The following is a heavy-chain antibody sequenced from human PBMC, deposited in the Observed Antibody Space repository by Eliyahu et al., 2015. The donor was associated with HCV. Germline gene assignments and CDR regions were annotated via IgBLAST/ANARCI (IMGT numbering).Heavy chain of an antibody. J-gene: IGHJ4*02. D-gene: IGHD5-12*01. CDR2: IYTSGST. Sequence: QVQLQESGPGLVKPSQTLSLTCTVSGGSISSGSYYWSWIRQPAGKGLEWIGRIYTSGSTNYNPSLKSRVTISVDTSKNQFSLKLSSVTAADTAVYYCAREGGYAKLFGVDYWGQGTLVTVSS. CDR3: AREGGYAKLFGVDY. CDR1: GGSISSGSYY. V-gene: IGHV4-61*02.